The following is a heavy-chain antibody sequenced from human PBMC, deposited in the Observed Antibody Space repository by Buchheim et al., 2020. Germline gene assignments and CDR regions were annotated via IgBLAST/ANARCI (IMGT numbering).Heavy chain of an antibody. CDR2: IRGDGGVA. J-gene: IGHJ4*02. CDR3: VRLLDRDY. V-gene: IGHV3-74*01. CDR1: GFAFSSYW. Sequence: ELQLVESGGGLVQPGGSLRLSCAASGFAFSSYWMHWVRQPPGKGLVWVARIRGDGGVAEYAESMKGRFTISRDNARHMGYMQMNSLRVEDTAVYYCVRLLDRDYWGQG.